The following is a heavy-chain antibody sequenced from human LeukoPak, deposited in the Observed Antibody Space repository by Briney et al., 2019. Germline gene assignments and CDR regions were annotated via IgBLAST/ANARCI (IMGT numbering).Heavy chain of an antibody. CDR3: AREYDFWSGPSWFDP. CDR2: IYYSGST. Sequence: PSETLSLTCTVSGGSISSSSYYWGWIRQPPGRGLEWIGSIYYSGSTYYNPSLKSRATISVDTSKNQFSLKLSSVSAADTAVYYCAREYDFWSGPSWFDPWGQGTLVTVSS. CDR1: GGSISSSSYY. J-gene: IGHJ5*02. D-gene: IGHD3-3*01. V-gene: IGHV4-39*02.